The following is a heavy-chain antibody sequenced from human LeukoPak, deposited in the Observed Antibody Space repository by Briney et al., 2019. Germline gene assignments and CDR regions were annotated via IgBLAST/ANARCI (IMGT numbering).Heavy chain of an antibody. D-gene: IGHD3-10*01. CDR2: IYSGGST. J-gene: IGHJ6*03. Sequence: GGSLRLSCAASGFTVSSNYMNWVRQAPGKGLEWVSVIYSGGSTYYADSVKGRFTISRDNSKNTLYLQMNSLRAEDTAVYYCATYYGSGSYFNYYYYMDVWGKGTTVTISS. CDR3: ATYYGSGSYFNYYYYMDV. CDR1: GFTVSSNY. V-gene: IGHV3-66*01.